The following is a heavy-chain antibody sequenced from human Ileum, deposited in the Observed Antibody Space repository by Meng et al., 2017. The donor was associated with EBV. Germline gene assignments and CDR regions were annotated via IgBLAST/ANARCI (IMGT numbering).Heavy chain of an antibody. CDR1: VGSVSCIYC. CDR2: MYNGGFI. V-gene: IGHV4-4*02. CDR3: ANFHHAGSAVYRDY. D-gene: IGHD3-10*01. Sequence: LGGPAGVLSPPCTVSVGSVSCIYCWSWVRQPPGKGLQWIGEMYNGGFINSNPSLNSPSIISIDESKNQSSMRLTSVTATDTAVYYCANFHHAGSAVYRDYWGQGTLVTVSS. J-gene: IGHJ4*02.